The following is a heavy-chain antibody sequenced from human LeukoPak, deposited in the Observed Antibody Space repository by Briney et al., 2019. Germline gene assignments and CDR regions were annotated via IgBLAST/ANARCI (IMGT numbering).Heavy chain of an antibody. CDR1: GFTVSDNY. D-gene: IGHD6-13*01. Sequence: GGSLRLSCAASGFTVSDNYMSWVRQAPGKGVKWVTVMYSGGDTYYAGSVKGRFTLSRDISKNSLYLQMNGLRTEDTAMYYCAGDAPQVPAAGVLASWGQGTLVTVSS. V-gene: IGHV3-53*01. CDR2: MYSGGDT. J-gene: IGHJ5*02. CDR3: AGDAPQVPAAGVLAS.